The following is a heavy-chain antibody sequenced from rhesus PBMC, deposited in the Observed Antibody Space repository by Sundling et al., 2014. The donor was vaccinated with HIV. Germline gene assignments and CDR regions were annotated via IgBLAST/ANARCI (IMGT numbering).Heavy chain of an antibody. CDR2: IYSSSGNT. CDR1: GVSLSTYRMG. Sequence: QVTLKESGPALVKPTQTLTLTCNLSGVSLSTYRMGVGWIRQPPGKGLEWIGSIYSSSGNTYYNPSLKSRVTISADTSKNQFSLKLTSVTAADAAVYFCARLLVGSFDVWGPGVLVTVSS. D-gene: IGHD1-44*01. V-gene: IGHV4-143*01. CDR3: ARLLVGSFDV. J-gene: IGHJ5-1*01.